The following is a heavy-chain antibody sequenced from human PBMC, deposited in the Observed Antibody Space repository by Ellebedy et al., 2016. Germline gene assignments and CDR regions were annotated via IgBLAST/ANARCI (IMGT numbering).Heavy chain of an antibody. V-gene: IGHV4-61*01. Sequence: SETLSLTCTVSGGSVSSDNYQWFWIRQPPGKGLEWIGQITPTWGTNYRPSLKSRVTMSVDTSKNQFSLKLTSVTAADTALYYCARYYSRYYGLDVWGQGTTVTVSS. D-gene: IGHD2-21*01. CDR2: ITPTWGT. CDR3: ARYYSRYYGLDV. CDR1: GGSVSSDNYQ. J-gene: IGHJ6*02.